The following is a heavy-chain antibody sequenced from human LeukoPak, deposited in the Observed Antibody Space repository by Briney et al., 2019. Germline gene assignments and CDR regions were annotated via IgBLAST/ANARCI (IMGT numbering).Heavy chain of an antibody. CDR2: INHSGST. CDR3: ARDQLAYCGGDCGY. V-gene: IGHV4-34*01. D-gene: IGHD2-21*02. J-gene: IGHJ4*02. Sequence: SETLSLTCAVYGGSFSGYYWSWIRQPPGKGLEWIGEINHSGSTNYNPSLKSRVTISVDTSKKQFSLKLSSVTAADTAVYYCARDQLAYCGGDCGYWGQGTLVTVSS. CDR1: GGSFSGYY.